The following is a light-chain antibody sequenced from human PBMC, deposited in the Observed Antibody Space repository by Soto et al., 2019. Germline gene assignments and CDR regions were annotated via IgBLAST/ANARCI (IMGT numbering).Light chain of an antibody. CDR1: QSVSTN. V-gene: IGKV3D-15*01. CDR3: QQYDNWLGT. CDR2: DAS. Sequence: EIVMTQSPATLSVSPGESGTLSCRASQSVSTNLAWYQQTPGQAPRLLIFDASARATGIPARFSGSGSGTEFTLPISSLQSEDFAVYYCQQYDNWLGTFGQGTKVEVK. J-gene: IGKJ1*01.